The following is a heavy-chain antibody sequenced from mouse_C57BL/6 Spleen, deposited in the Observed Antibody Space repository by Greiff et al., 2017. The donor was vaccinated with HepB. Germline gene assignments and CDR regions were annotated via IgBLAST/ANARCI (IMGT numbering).Heavy chain of an antibody. D-gene: IGHD2-4*01. J-gene: IGHJ3*01. CDR3: ANIYYDYDGPWFAY. Sequence: VQLQQSGPGLVKPSQSLSLTCSVTGYSITSGYYWNWIRQFPGNKLEWMGYISYDGSNNYNPSLKNRISITRDTSKNQFFLKLNSVTTEDTATYYCANIYYDYDGPWFAYWGQGTLVTVSA. V-gene: IGHV3-6*01. CDR2: ISYDGSN. CDR1: GYSITSGYY.